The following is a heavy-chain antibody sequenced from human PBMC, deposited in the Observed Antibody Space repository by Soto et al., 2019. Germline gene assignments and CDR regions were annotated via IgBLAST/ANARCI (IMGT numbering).Heavy chain of an antibody. J-gene: IGHJ4*02. CDR2: IWYDGSNK. V-gene: IGHV3-33*01. D-gene: IGHD5-18*01. CDR3: ARGYGDTAMVIDY. CDR1: GFTFSSYG. Sequence: QVQLVESGGGVVQPGRSLRLSCAASGFTFSSYGMHWVRQAPGKGLEWVAVIWYDGSNKYYADSVKGRFTISRDNSKNTLYLQMNSLRAEDTAVYYCARGYGDTAMVIDYWGQGTLVTVSS.